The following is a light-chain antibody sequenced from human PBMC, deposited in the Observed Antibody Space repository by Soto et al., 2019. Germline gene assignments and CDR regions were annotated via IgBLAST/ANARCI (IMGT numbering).Light chain of an antibody. CDR2: DAS. Sequence: IVLTQSPATLSLSLGERDTLSCRASQSVSSYLAWCQQKPAQAPRLLIYDASNRATGIPARFSGSGSGTDFTPTISSLAPDDFAFYYCQHRSKWPLFGQGTRLEIK. CDR1: QSVSSY. V-gene: IGKV3-11*01. CDR3: QHRSKWPL. J-gene: IGKJ5*01.